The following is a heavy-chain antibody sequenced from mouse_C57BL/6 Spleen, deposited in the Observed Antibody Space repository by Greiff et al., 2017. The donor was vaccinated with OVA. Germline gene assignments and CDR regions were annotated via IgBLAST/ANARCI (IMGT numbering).Heavy chain of an antibody. CDR3: ARVAITTVVATRDYAMDY. V-gene: IGHV1-81*01. CDR2: IYPRSGNT. Sequence: VQLQQSGAELARPGASVKLSCTASGYTFTSYGISWVKQRTGQGLEWIGEIYPRSGNTYYNEKFKGKATLTADKSSSTAYMELRSLTSEDSAVYFCARVAITTVVATRDYAMDYWGQGTSVTVSS. CDR1: GYTFTSYG. J-gene: IGHJ4*01. D-gene: IGHD1-1*01.